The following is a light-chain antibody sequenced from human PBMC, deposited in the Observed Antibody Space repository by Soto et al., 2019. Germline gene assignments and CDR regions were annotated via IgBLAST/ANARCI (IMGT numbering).Light chain of an antibody. V-gene: IGKV3-15*01. CDR1: QSVSSN. CDR2: GAS. Sequence: IVMTQSPATLSVSPGERATLSCRASQSVSSNLAWYQQKAGQAPRLLIYGASTRATGLPARFSGSGSGTEFTLTISSLQSEDFAVYYCQQYNSWTGTFGQGTKVEIK. CDR3: QQYNSWTGT. J-gene: IGKJ1*01.